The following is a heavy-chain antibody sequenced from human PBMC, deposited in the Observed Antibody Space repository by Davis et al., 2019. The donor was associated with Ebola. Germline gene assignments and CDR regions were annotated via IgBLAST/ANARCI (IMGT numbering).Heavy chain of an antibody. D-gene: IGHD6-19*01. J-gene: IGHJ4*02. CDR2: ISAYNGNT. Sequence: SVQVPCKASRYTFTSSGISWVRQAPGQGLEWMGWISAYNGNTNYAQKLQSRVTMTTDTSTSTAYMELRSLRTDDTAVYYCAREDSSGWLDYWGQGNLVTVSS. V-gene: IGHV1-18*04. CDR3: AREDSSGWLDY. CDR1: RYTFTSSG.